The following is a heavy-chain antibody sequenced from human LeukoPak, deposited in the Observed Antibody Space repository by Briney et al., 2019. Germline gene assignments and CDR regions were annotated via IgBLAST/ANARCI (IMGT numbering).Heavy chain of an antibody. Sequence: TSETLSLTCTVSVVSIISSSYYWGWIRQPPGKGLEWLGSSYYSGSTYYNPSLKSRVTISVDTSKNQFSLKLSSVTAADTAVYYCARQLGYCSGGSCYPLDYWGQGTLVTVSS. D-gene: IGHD2-15*01. J-gene: IGHJ4*02. CDR1: VVSIISSSYY. V-gene: IGHV4-39*01. CDR3: ARQLGYCSGGSCYPLDY. CDR2: SYYSGST.